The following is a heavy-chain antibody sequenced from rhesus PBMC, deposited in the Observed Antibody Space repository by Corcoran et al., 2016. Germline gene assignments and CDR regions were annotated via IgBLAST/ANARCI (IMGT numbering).Heavy chain of an antibody. CDR2: FGGSIGST. Sequence: QVQLQESGPGLVKPSETLSLTCAVSGGSISGYYCNWIRQPPGKGLEWIGYFGGSIGSTNQNPSRKSRVTISTDTYKNQFSLKLSSVTAADTAVYYCARKTYCSGIYCYYYGLDSWGQGVVVIVSS. CDR1: GGSISGYY. D-gene: IGHD2-27*01. V-gene: IGHV4-165*02. J-gene: IGHJ6*01. CDR3: ARKTYCSGIYCYYYGLDS.